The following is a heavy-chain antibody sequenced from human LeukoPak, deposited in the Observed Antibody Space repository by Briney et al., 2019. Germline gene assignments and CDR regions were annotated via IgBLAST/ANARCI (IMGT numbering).Heavy chain of an antibody. CDR1: GFTFDDYA. V-gene: IGHV3-9*01. J-gene: IGHJ4*02. CDR2: ISWNSGSI. CDR3: AKDRSSGTFDY. Sequence: GRSLRLSCAASGFTFDDYAMHWVRQAPGKGLEWVSGISWNSGSIGYADSVKGRFTISRDNAKNSPYLQMNSLRAEDTALYYCAKDRSSGTFDYWGQGTLVTVSS. D-gene: IGHD3-3*01.